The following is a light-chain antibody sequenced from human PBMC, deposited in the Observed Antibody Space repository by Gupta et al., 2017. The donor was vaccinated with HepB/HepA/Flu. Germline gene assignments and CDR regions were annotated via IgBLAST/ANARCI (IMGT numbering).Light chain of an antibody. CDR2: AAS. CDR3: QQLKSYPRT. CDR1: QGISSY. J-gene: IGKJ4*02. Sequence: DIQLTQSPSFLSASVGDRVTITCRASQGISSYLAWYQQKPGKAPKLLIYAASTLQSGVPSRFSGSGSGTEFTLKISSLQPEDFATYYCQQLKSYPRTFGEGTKVEIK. V-gene: IGKV1-9*01.